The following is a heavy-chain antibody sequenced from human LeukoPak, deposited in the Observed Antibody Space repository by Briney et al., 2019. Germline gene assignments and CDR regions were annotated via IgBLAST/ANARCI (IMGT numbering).Heavy chain of an antibody. D-gene: IGHD6-19*01. Sequence: SETLSLTCTASGGSISSYYWSWVRQPPGKGLEWVGSIYYSGRSNYNPYLKSRVTISVDKTKKKFFLQLSSVPAAETAVYYCARRGAVAGENDYWGQGTLVTVSS. V-gene: IGHV4-59*08. CDR2: IYYSGRS. J-gene: IGHJ4*02. CDR3: ARRGAVAGENDY. CDR1: GGSISSYY.